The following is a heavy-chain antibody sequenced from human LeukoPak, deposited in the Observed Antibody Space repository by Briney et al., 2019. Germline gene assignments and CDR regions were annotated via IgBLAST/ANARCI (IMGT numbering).Heavy chain of an antibody. CDR2: INWNGGST. J-gene: IGHJ4*02. V-gene: IGHV3-20*04. Sequence: GGSLRLSCAASGFTFDDYAMHWVRQAPGKGLEWVSGINWNGGSTGYADSVKGRFTISRDNAKNSLYLQMNSLRAEDTALYYCARYFGWELQGNFDYWGQGTLVTVSS. CDR3: ARYFGWELQGNFDY. CDR1: GFTFDDYA. D-gene: IGHD1-26*01.